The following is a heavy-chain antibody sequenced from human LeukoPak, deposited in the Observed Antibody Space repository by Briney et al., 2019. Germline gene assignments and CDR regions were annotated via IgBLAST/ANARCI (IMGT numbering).Heavy chain of an antibody. D-gene: IGHD4-17*01. CDR2: KSYDGSNK. V-gene: IGHV3-30*18. Sequence: GGSLRLSCAASGFTFSSYGMHWVRQAPGKGLEWVAVKSYDGSNKYYADPVKGRFTISRDNSKNTLYLQMNSLRAEDTAVYYCAKDPYKLMTTVTTYGAFDIWGQGTMVTVSS. J-gene: IGHJ3*02. CDR1: GFTFSSYG. CDR3: AKDPYKLMTTVTTYGAFDI.